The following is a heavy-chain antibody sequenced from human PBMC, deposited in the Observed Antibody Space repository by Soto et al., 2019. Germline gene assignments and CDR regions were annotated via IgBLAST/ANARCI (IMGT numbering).Heavy chain of an antibody. CDR3: VKGDIVVVPAAGGPSWVPSPPLDY. CDR1: GFTFSSYA. J-gene: IGHJ4*02. Sequence: GGSLRLSCSASGFTFSSYAMHWVRQAPGKGLEYVSAISSNGGSTYYADSVKGRFTISRDNSKNTLYLQMSSLRAEDTAVYYCVKGDIVVVPAAGGPSWVPSPPLDYWGQGTLVTVSS. CDR2: ISSNGGST. V-gene: IGHV3-64D*08. D-gene: IGHD2-2*01.